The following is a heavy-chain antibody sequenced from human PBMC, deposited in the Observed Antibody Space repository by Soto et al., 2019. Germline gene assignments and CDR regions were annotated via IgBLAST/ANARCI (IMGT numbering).Heavy chain of an antibody. CDR3: TRLSGSGVFWFDP. J-gene: IGHJ5*02. V-gene: IGHV3-73*02. Sequence: EVQLVESGGGLVQPGGSLTISCAASGFTFSGSAIHWVRQASGKGLEWVGRIKTKADNYATVYAASVKGRFIISRDDSMNTAYLHMSSLKTEDTAVYFCTRLSGSGVFWFDPWGQGTLVTVSS. D-gene: IGHD3-10*01. CDR1: GFTFSGSA. CDR2: IKTKADNYAT.